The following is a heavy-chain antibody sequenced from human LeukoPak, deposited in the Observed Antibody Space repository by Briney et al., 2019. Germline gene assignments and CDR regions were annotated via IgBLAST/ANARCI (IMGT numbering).Heavy chain of an antibody. Sequence: TGGSLRLSCAASGFTFSSYAMSWVRQAPGKGLEWVSAISGSGGSTYYADSVKGRFTISRDNSKNSLYLQMNSLRGEDTAVYYCARRGGYGDSYWYFDLWGRGTLVTVSS. CDR3: ARRGGYGDSYWYFDL. V-gene: IGHV3-23*01. D-gene: IGHD4-17*01. CDR2: ISGSGGST. CDR1: GFTFSSYA. J-gene: IGHJ2*01.